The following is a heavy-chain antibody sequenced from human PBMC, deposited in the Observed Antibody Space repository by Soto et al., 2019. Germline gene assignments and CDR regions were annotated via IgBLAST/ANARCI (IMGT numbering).Heavy chain of an antibody. J-gene: IGHJ4*02. D-gene: IGHD3-22*01. CDR1: GGSISSGENY. CDR2: IYYSGDT. CDR3: AAPSGYYWVHDY. Sequence: SETLSLTCSVSGGSISSGENYWNWIRQPPGKGLEWIGYIYYSGDTYYNPSLKSRVTISLDTSKNQFSLKLSSVTAADTAVYYCAAPSGYYWVHDYWGQGTLVTVS. V-gene: IGHV4-30-4*01.